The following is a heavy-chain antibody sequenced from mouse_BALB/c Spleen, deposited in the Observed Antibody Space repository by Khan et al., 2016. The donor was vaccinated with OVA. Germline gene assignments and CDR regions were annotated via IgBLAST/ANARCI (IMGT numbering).Heavy chain of an antibody. V-gene: IGHV1S41*01. CDR3: ARENYYGSSRDAMDY. CDR1: GYTFTSYW. CDR2: IAPGSGSA. Sequence: DLVKPGASVKLSCKASGYTFTSYWINWIKQRPGQGLEWIGRIAPGSGSAYYNEMFKGKATLTVDTSSSTAYIQLSSLSSEDSAVYCCARENYYGSSRDAMDYWGQGTSVTVSS. J-gene: IGHJ4*01. D-gene: IGHD1-1*01.